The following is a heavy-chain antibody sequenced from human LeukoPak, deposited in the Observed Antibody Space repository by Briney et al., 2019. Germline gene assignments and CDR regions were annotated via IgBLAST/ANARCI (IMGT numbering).Heavy chain of an antibody. Sequence: RGSLRLSCAASGFAFNTYWMHWVRQAPGTGLVWVSRINGDGSSTSYADFVKGRFTISRDNAKNTLYLQMNSLRAEETAIYYCARDKGYSIDQWGQGTLVTVSS. D-gene: IGHD5-18*01. CDR2: INGDGSST. J-gene: IGHJ5*02. CDR1: GFAFNTYW. CDR3: ARDKGYSIDQ. V-gene: IGHV3-74*01.